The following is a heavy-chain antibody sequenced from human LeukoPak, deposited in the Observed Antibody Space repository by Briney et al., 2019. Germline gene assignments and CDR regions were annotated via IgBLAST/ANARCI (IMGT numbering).Heavy chain of an antibody. CDR1: GFTFSSYE. CDR2: ISSSSNTI. Sequence: PGGSLRLSCAASGFTFSSYEMNWVRQAPGKGLEWLSYISSSSNTIYYADSVKGRFTISRDNAKNSLYLQMNSLRAKDTAVYYCARAYYDYVWGSYHYFYYYYMDVWGKGTTVTISS. D-gene: IGHD3-16*02. CDR3: ARAYYDYVWGSYHYFYYYYMDV. J-gene: IGHJ6*03. V-gene: IGHV3-48*03.